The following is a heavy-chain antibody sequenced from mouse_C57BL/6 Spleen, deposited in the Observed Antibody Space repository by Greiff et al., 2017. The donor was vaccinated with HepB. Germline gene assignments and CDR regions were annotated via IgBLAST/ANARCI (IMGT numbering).Heavy chain of an antibody. CDR2: INPSNGGT. Sequence: QVQLQQPGTELVKPGASVKLSCKASGYTFTSYWMHWVKQRPGQGLEWIGNINPSNGGTNYNEKFKSKATLTVDKSSSTAYMQLSSLTSEDSAVYYCARNPAYYGNYERYFDVWGTGTTVTVSS. CDR1: GYTFTSYW. J-gene: IGHJ1*03. V-gene: IGHV1-53*01. D-gene: IGHD2-10*01. CDR3: ARNPAYYGNYERYFDV.